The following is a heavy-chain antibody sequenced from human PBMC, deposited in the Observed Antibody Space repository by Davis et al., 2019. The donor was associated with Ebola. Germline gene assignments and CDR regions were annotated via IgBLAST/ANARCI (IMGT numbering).Heavy chain of an antibody. D-gene: IGHD4-23*01. Sequence: SVKVSCKASGGTFSSYAISWVRQAPGQGLEWMGRIIPILGIANYAQKFQGRVTITADKSTSTAYMELSSLTSEDTALYYCVKDVYRWQFLASPFDIWGQGTVVTV. CDR3: VKDVYRWQFLASPFDI. V-gene: IGHV1-69*04. J-gene: IGHJ3*02. CDR2: IIPILGIA. CDR1: GGTFSSYA.